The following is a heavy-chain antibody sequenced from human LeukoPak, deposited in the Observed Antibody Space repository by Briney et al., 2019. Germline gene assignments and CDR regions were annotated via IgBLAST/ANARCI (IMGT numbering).Heavy chain of an antibody. D-gene: IGHD4-17*01. CDR2: IYTSGST. CDR1: GNSFGDYY. J-gene: IGHJ5*02. CDR3: TRDTGTTGEVKFDP. V-gene: IGHV4-4*07. Sequence: SETLSLTCTVSGNSFGDYYWSWIRQPAGKGLEWIGRIYTSGSTTYNPSLRSRVTMSVDTSKSQFSLNLMSVTAADTAVYYCTRDTGTTGEVKFDPWGQGTLVTVSS.